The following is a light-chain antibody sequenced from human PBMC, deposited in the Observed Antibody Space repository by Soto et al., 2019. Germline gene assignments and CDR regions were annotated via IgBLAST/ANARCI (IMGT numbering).Light chain of an antibody. CDR3: GSWDSSLSAYV. CDR1: SSDVGGYKY. Sequence: QSALTQPASVSGSPGQSITISCTGTSSDVGGYKYVSWFQQHPGKAPKLIIFEVSNRPSGVSNRFSGSKSGNTASLTISGLQAEDEADYYCGSWDSSLSAYVFGTGTKLTVL. V-gene: IGLV2-14*01. J-gene: IGLJ1*01. CDR2: EVS.